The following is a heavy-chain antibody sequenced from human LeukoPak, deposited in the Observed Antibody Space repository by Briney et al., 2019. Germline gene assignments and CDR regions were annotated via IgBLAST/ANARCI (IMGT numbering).Heavy chain of an antibody. CDR3: AREVAPGGFDY. CDR2: ISTNTGNP. J-gene: IGHJ4*02. CDR1: TYSLITYG. Sequence: ASVKVSCKASTYSLITYGISWVRQTPGQGLEWMGWISTNTGNPTYAQGFTGRFVFSLDTSVSTAYLQISSLKAEDTAVYYCAREVAPGGFDYWGQGTLVTVSS. V-gene: IGHV7-4-1*02. D-gene: IGHD4-23*01.